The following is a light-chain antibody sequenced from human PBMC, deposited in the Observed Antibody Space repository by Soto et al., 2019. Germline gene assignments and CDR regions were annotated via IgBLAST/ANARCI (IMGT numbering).Light chain of an antibody. CDR3: ETWDSSLSAL. CDR2: DNN. CDR1: NCNIGNNY. V-gene: IGLV1-51*01. Sequence: QSVLTQPPSVSAAPGQKVTISCSGSNCNIGNNYVSWYQQLPGTAPKLLIYDNNKRPSGIPDRFSGSKSGTSATLGITGLQTGDEADYYCETWDSSLSALFGGGTQLTVL. J-gene: IGLJ2*01.